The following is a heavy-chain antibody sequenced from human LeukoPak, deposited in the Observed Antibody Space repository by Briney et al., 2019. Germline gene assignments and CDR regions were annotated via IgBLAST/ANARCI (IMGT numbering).Heavy chain of an antibody. CDR2: ISSSSSTI. Sequence: PGGTLRLSCAASGFTFSSYSMNWVRQAPGKGLEWVSYISSSSSTIYYADSVKGRFTISRDNAKNSLYLQMNSLRAEDTAVYYCARVSEGWFGEFAPKLDYWGQGTLVTVSS. D-gene: IGHD3-10*01. J-gene: IGHJ4*02. CDR3: ARVSEGWFGEFAPKLDY. CDR1: GFTFSSYS. V-gene: IGHV3-48*04.